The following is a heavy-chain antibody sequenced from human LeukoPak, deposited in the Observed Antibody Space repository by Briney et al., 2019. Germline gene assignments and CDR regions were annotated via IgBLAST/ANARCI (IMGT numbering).Heavy chain of an antibody. V-gene: IGHV3-30*02. CDR1: GFTFSSYG. D-gene: IGHD3-10*01. Sequence: GGSLRLSCAASGFTFSSYGMHWVRQAPGKGLEWVAFIRYDGSNKYYADSVKGRFTISRDNSKNTLYLQMNSLGAEDTAVYYCAKEPPVLLWFGEDGYWGQGTLVTVSS. CDR2: IRYDGSNK. CDR3: AKEPPVLLWFGEDGY. J-gene: IGHJ4*02.